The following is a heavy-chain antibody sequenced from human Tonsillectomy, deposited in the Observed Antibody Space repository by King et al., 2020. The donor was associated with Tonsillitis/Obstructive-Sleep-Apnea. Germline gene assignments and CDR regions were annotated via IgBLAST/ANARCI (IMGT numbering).Heavy chain of an antibody. Sequence: VQLVESGGGLVKPGGSLRLSCAASGFTFSDYYMSWIRQAPGKGLEWVSYISSSSSYTNYADSVKGRFTISRDNAKNSLYLQMNSLRAEDTAVYYCAREMGYGYSSGWQTPGLDYWGQGTLVTVSS. J-gene: IGHJ4*02. CDR1: GFTFSDYY. V-gene: IGHV3-11*05. CDR2: ISSSSSYT. CDR3: AREMGYGYSSGWQTPGLDY. D-gene: IGHD6-19*01.